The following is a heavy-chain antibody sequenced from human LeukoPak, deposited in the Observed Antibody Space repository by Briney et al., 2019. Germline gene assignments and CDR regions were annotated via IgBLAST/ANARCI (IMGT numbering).Heavy chain of an antibody. J-gene: IGHJ5*02. CDR1: GFTFSSYS. CDR3: ARARDPNWFDP. Sequence: PGGSLRLSCAASGFTFSSYSMNWVRQAPGKGLEWVSYISSSSSTIYYADSVKGRFTISRDNAKNSLYLQMNSLRAEDTAVYYCARARDPNWFDPWGQGTLVTVSS. CDR2: ISSSSSTI. D-gene: IGHD2-21*02. V-gene: IGHV3-48*04.